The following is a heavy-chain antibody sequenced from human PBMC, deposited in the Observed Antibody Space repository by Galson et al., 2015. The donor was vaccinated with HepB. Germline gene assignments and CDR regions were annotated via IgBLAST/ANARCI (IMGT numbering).Heavy chain of an antibody. V-gene: IGHV1-69*13. CDR3: ARDSYYYDSSGYYRGAAFDI. D-gene: IGHD3-22*01. CDR2: IIPIFGTA. J-gene: IGHJ3*02. CDR1: GGTFSSYA. Sequence: SVKVSCKASGGTFSSYAISWVRQAPGQGLEWMGGIIPIFGTANYAQKFQGRVTITADESTSTAYMELSSLRSEDTAVYYCARDSYYYDSSGYYRGAAFDIWGQGTMVTVSS.